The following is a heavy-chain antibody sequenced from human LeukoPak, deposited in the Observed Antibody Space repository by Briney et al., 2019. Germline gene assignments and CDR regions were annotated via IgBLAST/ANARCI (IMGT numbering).Heavy chain of an antibody. Sequence: GSLRLSCAASGFTFSSYWMSWVRQAPGKGLEWVANIKQDGSEKYYVDSVKGRFTISRDNAKNSLYLQMNSLRAEDTAVYYCARDGGSGSYYSEYFQHWGQGTLVTVSS. J-gene: IGHJ1*01. V-gene: IGHV3-7*01. CDR2: IKQDGSEK. CDR3: ARDGGSGSYYSEYFQH. CDR1: GFTFSSYW. D-gene: IGHD3-10*01.